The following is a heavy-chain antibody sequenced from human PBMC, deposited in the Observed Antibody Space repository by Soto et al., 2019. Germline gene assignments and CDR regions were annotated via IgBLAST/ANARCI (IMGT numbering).Heavy chain of an antibody. J-gene: IGHJ6*02. D-gene: IGHD3-10*01. V-gene: IGHV1-69*01. CDR1: GGTFSSYA. CDR3: ARVVGYGPAYYYYGMDV. CDR2: IIPIFDTA. Sequence: QVQLVQSGAEVKKPGSSVKVSCKASGGTFSSYAISWVRQAPGQGLEWMGGIIPIFDTANYAQKFQGRVTITADESTSTAYMELSSLRSEDTAVYYCARVVGYGPAYYYYGMDVWGQGTTVTVSS.